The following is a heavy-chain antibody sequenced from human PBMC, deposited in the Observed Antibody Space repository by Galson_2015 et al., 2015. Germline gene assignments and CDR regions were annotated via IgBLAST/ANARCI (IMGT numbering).Heavy chain of an antibody. D-gene: IGHD6-19*01. CDR3: AKDNRIAVAHHYYHGMDA. Sequence: SLRLSCAASGFTFTSYGMHWVRQAPGKGLEWVAVVSYDGSSQYYADSVKGRFTISRDNSKNTLYLQMNSLRAEDTAVYYCAKDNRIAVAHHYYHGMDAWGQGTTVTVSS. CDR2: VSYDGSSQ. V-gene: IGHV3-30*18. J-gene: IGHJ6*02. CDR1: GFTFTSYG.